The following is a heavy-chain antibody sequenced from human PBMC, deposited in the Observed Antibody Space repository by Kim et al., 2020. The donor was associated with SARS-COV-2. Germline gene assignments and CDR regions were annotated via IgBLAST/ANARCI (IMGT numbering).Heavy chain of an antibody. J-gene: IGHJ4*02. Sequence: TTEYGTSVKGKFPISRDDSKSIAYLPMNSLKTEDTAVYYCTRYSYGPFDYWGQGTLVTVSS. D-gene: IGHD5-18*01. V-gene: IGHV3-49*02. CDR3: TRYSYGPFDY. CDR2: TT.